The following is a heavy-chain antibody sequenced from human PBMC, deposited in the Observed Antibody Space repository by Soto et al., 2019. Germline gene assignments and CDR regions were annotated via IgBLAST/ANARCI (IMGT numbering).Heavy chain of an antibody. D-gene: IGHD3-22*01. J-gene: IGHJ5*02. CDR2: IYYSGST. V-gene: IGHV4-39*01. CDR1: GGSISSSSYY. Sequence: QLQLQESGPGLVKPSETLSLTCTVSGGSISSSSYYWGWIRQPPGKGLEWIGSIYYSGSTYYNPSLKSRVTISVDTSKNQFSRKLSSVTAADTAVYYCARHHSLITMIVGRFDPWGQGTLVTVSS. CDR3: ARHHSLITMIVGRFDP.